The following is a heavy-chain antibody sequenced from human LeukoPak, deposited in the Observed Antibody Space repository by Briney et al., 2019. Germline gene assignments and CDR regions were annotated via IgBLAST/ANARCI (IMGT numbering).Heavy chain of an antibody. CDR2: IIPIFGTA. V-gene: IGHV1-69*13. Sequence: SVKVSCKASGGTFSSYAISWVRQVPGQGLEWMGGIIPIFGTANYAQKFQGRVTITADESTSTAYMELSSLRSEDTAVYYCARESVVDTYYFDYWGQGTLVTVSS. CDR1: GGTFSSYA. J-gene: IGHJ4*02. CDR3: ARESVVDTYYFDY. D-gene: IGHD4-23*01.